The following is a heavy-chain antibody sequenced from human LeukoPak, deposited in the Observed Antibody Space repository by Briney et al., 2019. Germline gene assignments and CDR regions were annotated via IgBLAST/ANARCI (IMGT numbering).Heavy chain of an antibody. Sequence: SETLSLTCTVSGGSISSYYWSWIRQPPGKGLEWIGYVFTSGSTKYNPSLKSRVTILVDTAKNQFSLKLRSVTAADTAVYYCARDGGYYGSGSPGAYYGMDVWGQGTTITVSS. D-gene: IGHD3-10*01. CDR1: GGSISSYY. CDR3: ARDGGYYGSGSPGAYYGMDV. J-gene: IGHJ6*02. CDR2: VFTSGST. V-gene: IGHV4-59*01.